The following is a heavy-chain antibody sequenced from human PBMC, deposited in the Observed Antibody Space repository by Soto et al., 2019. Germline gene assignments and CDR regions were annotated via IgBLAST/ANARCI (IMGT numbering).Heavy chain of an antibody. CDR1: GFTFSSYG. J-gene: IGHJ5*02. CDR3: ARDPIHCSGLFDP. Sequence: GGSLRLSCAASGFTFSSYGMHWVRQAPGKGLEWVAVISYDGSNKYYADSVKGRFTISRDNSKNTLYLQMNSLRAEDTAVYYCARDPIHCSGLFDPWGQGTRVTVSS. D-gene: IGHD3-10*02. CDR2: ISYDGSNK. V-gene: IGHV3-30*03.